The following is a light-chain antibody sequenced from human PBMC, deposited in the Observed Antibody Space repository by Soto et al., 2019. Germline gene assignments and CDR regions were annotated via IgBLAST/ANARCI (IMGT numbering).Light chain of an antibody. CDR3: QKYHSAPWT. V-gene: IGKV1-27*01. Sequence: DIQMTQSPSSLSASVGDRVTITCRASQGISNYLAWYQQQPGKVPKLLIYVASTLQSGVPSRFSGSGSGTDFTLTIRTLPPEDVATYYCQKYHSAPWTFGQGTKVEIK. CDR1: QGISNY. CDR2: VAS. J-gene: IGKJ1*01.